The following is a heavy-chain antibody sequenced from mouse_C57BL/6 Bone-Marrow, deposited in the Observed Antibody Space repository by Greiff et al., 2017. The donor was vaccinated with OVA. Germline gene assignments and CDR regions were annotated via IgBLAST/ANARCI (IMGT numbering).Heavy chain of an antibody. D-gene: IGHD2-1*01. CDR3: ARHGNGNPYYFDY. CDR2: ISSGGSYT. Sequence: EVKLMESGGDLVKPGGSLKLSCAASGFTFSSYGMSWVRQTPDKRLEWVATISSGGSYTYYPDSVKGRFTISRDNAKNTLYLQMSSLKSEDTAMYYCARHGNGNPYYFDYWGQGTTLTVSS. V-gene: IGHV5-6*01. J-gene: IGHJ2*01. CDR1: GFTFSSYG.